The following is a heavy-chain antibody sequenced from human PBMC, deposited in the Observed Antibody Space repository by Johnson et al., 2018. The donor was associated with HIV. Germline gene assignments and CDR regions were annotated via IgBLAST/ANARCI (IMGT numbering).Heavy chain of an antibody. CDR3: ARAYGDYEDAFDI. J-gene: IGHJ3*02. Sequence: VQLVESGGGLVQPGGSLRLSCAASGFTFSTYDMHWVRQAPGKGLEWVSFIGTIGDTQYAGSVKGRFTISRENAKNSLYLQMNSLRAGDTAVYYCARAYGDYEDAFDIWGQGTMVSVSS. CDR1: GFTFSTYD. D-gene: IGHD4-17*01. CDR2: IGTIGDT. V-gene: IGHV3-13*01.